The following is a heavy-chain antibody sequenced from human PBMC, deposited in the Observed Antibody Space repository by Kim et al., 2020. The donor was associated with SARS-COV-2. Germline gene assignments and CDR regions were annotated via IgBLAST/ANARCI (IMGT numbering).Heavy chain of an antibody. V-gene: IGHV3-23*01. J-gene: IGHJ4*02. D-gene: IGHD3-16*02. CDR3: AKDPGTITFGGVIVIGAFDS. CDR2: ISGSGGST. Sequence: GGSLRLSCAASGFTFSSYAMSWVRQAPGKGLEWVSAISGSGGSTYYADSVKGRFTISRDNSKNTLYLQMNSLRAEDTAVYYCAKDPGTITFGGVIVIGAFDSWGQGALGIVSS. CDR1: GFTFSSYA.